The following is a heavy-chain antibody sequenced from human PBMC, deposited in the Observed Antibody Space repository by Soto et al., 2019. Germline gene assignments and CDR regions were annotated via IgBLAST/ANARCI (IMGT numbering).Heavy chain of an antibody. CDR3: ARSIRDDTMVRAEYYYYYYGMDV. J-gene: IGHJ6*02. CDR2: TIPIFGTA. CDR1: GGTFSSYA. V-gene: IGHV1-69*01. D-gene: IGHD3-10*01. Sequence: QVQLVQSGAEVKKPGSSVKVSCKASGGTFSSYAISWVRQAPGQGLEWMGGTIPIFGTANYAQKFQGRVTITADESTSTAYSEQSNLRSEDTAVYYCARSIRDDTMVRAEYYYYYYGMDVWGQGTTVTVSS.